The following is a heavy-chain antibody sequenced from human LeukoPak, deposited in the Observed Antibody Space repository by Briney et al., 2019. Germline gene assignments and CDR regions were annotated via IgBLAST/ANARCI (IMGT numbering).Heavy chain of an antibody. D-gene: IGHD1-1*01. J-gene: IGHJ3*01. Sequence: ASVKVSCKASGGTFSSYAISWMPQAPGQGLEWMGWINPNSGGPNYAQKFQGWVTMTRDTSISTAYMELSRLRSDDTAVYYCARSLGEPGTDGFDFWGQGTMVTVSS. V-gene: IGHV1-2*04. CDR3: ARSLGEPGTDGFDF. CDR1: GGTFSSYA. CDR2: INPNSGGP.